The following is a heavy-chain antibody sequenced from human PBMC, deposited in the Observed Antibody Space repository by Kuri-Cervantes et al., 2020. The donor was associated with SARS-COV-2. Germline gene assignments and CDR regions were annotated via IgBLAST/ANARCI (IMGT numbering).Heavy chain of an antibody. J-gene: IGHJ4*02. CDR2: IRWNSGSI. CDR1: GFTFDDYA. D-gene: IGHD3-10*01. Sequence: GGCLRLACAASGFTFDDYAMHWVRQAPGKDLGWVSGIRWNSGSISYADSVKGRFTISRDHAKHSLYLQMKSLRAEDMALSYCAKDGAYGSGSFYYFASWGQGTMVTVSS. CDR3: AKDGAYGSGSFYYFAS. V-gene: IGHV3-9*03.